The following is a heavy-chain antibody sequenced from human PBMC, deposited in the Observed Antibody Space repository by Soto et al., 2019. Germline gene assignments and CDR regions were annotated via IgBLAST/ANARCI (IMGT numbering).Heavy chain of an antibody. D-gene: IGHD3-10*01. CDR2: ISGSGGST. Sequence: EVQLLESGGGLVQPGGSLRLSCAASGFTFSSYAMSWVRQAPGKGLEWVSAISGSGGSTYYADSVKGRFTISRDNSKNEQSLQMNSLRADDTAVYYCAKGIYGSGSFFYYMDVWGKGTTVTVSS. V-gene: IGHV3-23*01. CDR1: GFTFSSYA. J-gene: IGHJ6*03. CDR3: AKGIYGSGSFFYYMDV.